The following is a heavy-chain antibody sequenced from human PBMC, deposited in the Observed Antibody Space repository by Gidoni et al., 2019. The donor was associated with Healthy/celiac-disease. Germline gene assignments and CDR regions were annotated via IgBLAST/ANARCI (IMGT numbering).Heavy chain of an antibody. CDR2: IYTSGST. V-gene: IGHV4-61*02. D-gene: IGHD3-3*01. J-gene: IGHJ6*03. CDR1: GGSSSSGSYY. CDR3: ARDGYYDFLSGYFYYYYYIDV. Sequence: QVQLQESGPGLVKPSQTLSFTCTVSGGSSSSGSYYWSWIRQPAGKGLQWIGRIYTSGSTNYNPSLKSRVTMSVDTSQNQFSLKLSSVTAADTAVYYCARDGYYDFLSGYFYYYYYIDVWGKGTTVTVSS.